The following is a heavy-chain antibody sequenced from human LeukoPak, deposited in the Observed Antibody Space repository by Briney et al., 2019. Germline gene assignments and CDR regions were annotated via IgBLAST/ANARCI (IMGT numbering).Heavy chain of an antibody. CDR2: IYSGGST. CDR1: GFTVSSNY. V-gene: IGHV3-66*01. D-gene: IGHD3-16*02. CDR3: ARDYVWGSYRH. J-gene: IGHJ4*02. Sequence: GGSLRLSCAASGFTVSSNYMSWVRQAPGKGLEWVSVIYSGGSTYYADSVKGRFTISRDNSKNTLYLQMNSLRAEDTAVYYCARDYVWGSYRHWGQGTLVTVSS.